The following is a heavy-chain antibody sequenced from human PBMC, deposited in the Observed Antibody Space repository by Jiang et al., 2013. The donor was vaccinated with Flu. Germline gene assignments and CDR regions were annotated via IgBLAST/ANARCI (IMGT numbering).Heavy chain of an antibody. Sequence: LLKPSETLSLTCTVSGGSISSSSYYWGWIRQPPGKGLEWIGSIYYSGSTYYNPSLKSRVTISVDTSKNQFSLKLSSVTAADTAVYYCARLDRNSYGYLFDPWGQGTLVTVSS. V-gene: IGHV4-39*01. CDR2: IYYSGST. D-gene: IGHD5-18*01. CDR3: ARLDRNSYGYLFDP. J-gene: IGHJ5*02. CDR1: GGSISSSSYY.